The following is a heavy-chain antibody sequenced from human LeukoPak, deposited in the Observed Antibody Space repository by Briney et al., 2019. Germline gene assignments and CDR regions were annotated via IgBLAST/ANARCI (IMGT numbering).Heavy chain of an antibody. J-gene: IGHJ4*02. V-gene: IGHV3-23*01. Sequence: GGSLRLSCAASGFAFTNYAMTWVRQAPGKGLEWVSAISGSGGSTYYADSVKGRFTISRDNSKNTLYLQMNSLRAEDTAVYYCAKAGRVTMIVVVGDYFDYWGQGTLVTVSS. CDR1: GFAFTNYA. D-gene: IGHD3-22*01. CDR2: ISGSGGST. CDR3: AKAGRVTMIVVVGDYFDY.